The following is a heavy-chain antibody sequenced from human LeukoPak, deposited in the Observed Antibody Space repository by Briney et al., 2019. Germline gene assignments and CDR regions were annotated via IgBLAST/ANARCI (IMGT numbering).Heavy chain of an antibody. J-gene: IGHJ4*02. Sequence: GGSLRLSCAASGFTFSSYWIHWVRQAPGKGLVWVSRVNSDGSRTSYADPVKGRFTISSDTSKNTLYLQMNSLRAEDTAVYYCARDLSPVVRASPMGYWGQGTLVTVSS. CDR1: GFTFSSYW. CDR2: VNSDGSRT. CDR3: ARDLSPVVRASPMGY. V-gene: IGHV3-74*01. D-gene: IGHD3-10*01.